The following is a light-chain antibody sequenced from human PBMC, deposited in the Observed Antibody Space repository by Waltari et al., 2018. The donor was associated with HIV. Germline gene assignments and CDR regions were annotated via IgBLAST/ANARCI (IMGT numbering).Light chain of an antibody. CDR1: TSDVGGYNY. CDR2: DVG. J-gene: IGLJ3*02. Sequence: QSALPHPPPVSGSPGKPTPIPAPEPTSDVGGYNYSPWSQHHPGKAPKLMIYDVGKRPSGVSNRFSGSKSGNTASLAVSGLRAEDEADYYCSSFTRSSTRVFGGGTKLTVL. V-gene: IGLV2-14*03. CDR3: SSFTRSSTRV.